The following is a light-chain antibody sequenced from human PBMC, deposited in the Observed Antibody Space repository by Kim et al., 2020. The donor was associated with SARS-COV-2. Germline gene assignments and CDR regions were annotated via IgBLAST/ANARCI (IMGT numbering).Light chain of an antibody. J-gene: IGLJ2*01. Sequence: GQSVTISCTGTSSYVGGYNYVSWYQQHPGKAPKLMIYEVSKRPSGVPDRFSGSKSGNTASLTVSGLQAEDEADYYCSSYAGRNDLVFGGGTQLTVL. V-gene: IGLV2-8*01. CDR2: EVS. CDR3: SSYAGRNDLV. CDR1: SSYVGGYNY.